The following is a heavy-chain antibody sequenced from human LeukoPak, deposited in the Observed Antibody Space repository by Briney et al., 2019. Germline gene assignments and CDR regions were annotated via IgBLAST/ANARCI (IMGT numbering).Heavy chain of an antibody. D-gene: IGHD3-16*01. J-gene: IGHJ5*01. Sequence: SETLSLTCTVSGGSLINYYWPWIRQPPGKGLEWIGSIYYTGSTVYNPSLKSRVTMSVDTSKKQLSLKLSSVTAADTAVYYCGRVLPYGGRNWFDSWGQGTLVTVSS. CDR2: IYYTGST. CDR3: GRVLPYGGRNWFDS. V-gene: IGHV4-59*01. CDR1: GGSLINYY.